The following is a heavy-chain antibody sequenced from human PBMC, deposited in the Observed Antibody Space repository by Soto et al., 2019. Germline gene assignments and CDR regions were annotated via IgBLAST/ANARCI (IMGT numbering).Heavy chain of an antibody. CDR2: TYYRSKWYN. CDR3: ARVKIAARPPGYYYYGMDV. V-gene: IGHV6-1*01. CDR1: GDSVSSNSAA. J-gene: IGHJ6*02. D-gene: IGHD6-6*01. Sequence: PSQTLSLTCVISGDSVSSNSAAWNWIRQSPSRGLEWLGRTYYRSKWYNDYAVSVKSRITINPDTSKNQFSLQLNSVTPEDTAVYYCARVKIAARPPGYYYYGMDVWGQGTTVTVSS.